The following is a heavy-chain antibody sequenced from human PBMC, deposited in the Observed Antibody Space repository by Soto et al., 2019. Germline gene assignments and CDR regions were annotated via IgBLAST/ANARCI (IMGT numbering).Heavy chain of an antibody. CDR1: GYTFTNYG. Sequence: QVQQVQSGAEVKKPGASVKVSCKASGYTFTNYGITWVRQAPGQGLEWMGWISVYNGNTKYAQKFQGRVTMTTDTSTATAYLELRSLRSDDTAVYFCASERIGGWYAGGPPLVYWGQGTLVTVSS. J-gene: IGHJ4*02. D-gene: IGHD6-19*01. V-gene: IGHV1-18*01. CDR3: ASERIGGWYAGGPPLVY. CDR2: ISVYNGNT.